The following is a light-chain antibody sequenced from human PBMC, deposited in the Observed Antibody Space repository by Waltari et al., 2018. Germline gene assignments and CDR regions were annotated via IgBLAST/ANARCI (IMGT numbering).Light chain of an antibody. CDR1: QSIGSW. Sequence: DIQMTQSPSTLSASVGDRVTITCRASQSIGSWLAWYQQKPGKAPKLLIYKASTLESGVPSRFSGSGSVTEFTLTISSLQPDDFATYYCQQSNSYSLTFGGGTKVEIK. CDR2: KAS. J-gene: IGKJ4*01. V-gene: IGKV1-5*03. CDR3: QQSNSYSLT.